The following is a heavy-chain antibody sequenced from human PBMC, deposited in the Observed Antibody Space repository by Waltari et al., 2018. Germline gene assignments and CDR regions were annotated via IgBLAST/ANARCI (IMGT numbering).Heavy chain of an antibody. V-gene: IGHV4-39*07. CDR2: IYYSGRS. D-gene: IGHD3-10*01. J-gene: IGHJ4*02. CDR3: ARLSPPMWVRGVKGGYYFDY. Sequence: QLQLLERGPGLVKPSETLSLTCTVTGDSVITRNYTWGWHSKPPGKGMEWIGNIYYSGRSSYNPSLKSRVIISVDTSKNQFSVRLTSVTAADTAVFYCARLSPPMWVRGVKGGYYFDYWGPGTLVTVSS. CDR1: GDSVITRNYT.